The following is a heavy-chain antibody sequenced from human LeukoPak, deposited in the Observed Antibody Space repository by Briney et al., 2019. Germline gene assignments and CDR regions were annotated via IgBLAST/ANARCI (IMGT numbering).Heavy chain of an antibody. Sequence: ASVKVSCKASGYTFTGYYMHWVRQAPGQGLEWMGWINPNSGGTNYAQKFQGRVTMTRDRSISTAYMELSRLRSDDTAVYYCARSSPGYYPYYYYGMDVWGQGTTVTVSS. CDR1: GYTFTGYY. V-gene: IGHV1-2*02. D-gene: IGHD3-9*01. CDR2: INPNSGGT. CDR3: ARSSPGYYPYYYYGMDV. J-gene: IGHJ6*02.